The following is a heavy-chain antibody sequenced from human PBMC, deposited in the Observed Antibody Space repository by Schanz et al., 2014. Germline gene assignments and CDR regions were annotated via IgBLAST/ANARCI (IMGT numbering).Heavy chain of an antibody. D-gene: IGHD3-10*01. CDR1: GFTFGDYA. CDR3: AKGRFGELSAFDI. Sequence: EVQLLESGGGLVQPGGSLRLSCAASGFTFGDYAMTWVRQAPGKGLEWVSSISTSGTYMYIADSLKGRLTISRDNSKNTLYLQMNSLRAEDTAVYYCAKGRFGELSAFDIWGQGTMVTVSS. V-gene: IGHV3-23*01. CDR2: ISTSGTYM. J-gene: IGHJ3*02.